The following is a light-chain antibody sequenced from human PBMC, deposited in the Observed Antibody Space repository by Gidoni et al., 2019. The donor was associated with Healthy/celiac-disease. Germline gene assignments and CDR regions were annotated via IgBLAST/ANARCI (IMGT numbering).Light chain of an antibody. CDR2: DDS. CDR3: QVWDSSSDHPV. V-gene: IGLV3-21*02. Sequence: SYVLTQPPSVSVAPGQTARITCGGTNIGSTSVHWYQQKPGQAPVLVVYDDSDRPSGTPERFSGSNSGNTATLTISRVEAGDAADSYCQVWDSSSDHPVFGTGTKVTVL. CDR1: NIGSTS. J-gene: IGLJ1*01.